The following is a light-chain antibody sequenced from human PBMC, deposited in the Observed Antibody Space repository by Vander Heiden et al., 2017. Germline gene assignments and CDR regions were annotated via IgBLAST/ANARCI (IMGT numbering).Light chain of an antibody. V-gene: IGKV4-1*01. CDR2: WAS. J-gene: IGKJ5*01. CDR1: QSVLYSSNNENY. Sequence: DIVMTQSPDSLAVPLGERATLNCKSSQSVLYSSNNENYLAWYQKKSGQPPKLIIYWASTREAGVPDRFSGSGSGTDFTLTISSLQAEDVAVYYCQQYYSTPISFGQGTRLEIK. CDR3: QQYYSTPIS.